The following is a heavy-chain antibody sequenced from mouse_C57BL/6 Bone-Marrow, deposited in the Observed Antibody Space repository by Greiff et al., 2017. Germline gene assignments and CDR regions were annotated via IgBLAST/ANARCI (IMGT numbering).Heavy chain of an antibody. CDR2: FHPYNDDT. Sequence: QVQLQQSGAELVKPGASVKMSCKASGYTFTTYPIEWMKQNHGKSLEWIGNFHPYNDDTKYNEKFKGKATLTVEKSSSTVYLELSRLTSDDSAVYYCARRRIYYDYDKMAWFAYWGQGTLVTVSA. CDR3: ARRRIYYDYDKMAWFAY. CDR1: GYTFTTYP. D-gene: IGHD2-4*01. J-gene: IGHJ3*01. V-gene: IGHV1-47*01.